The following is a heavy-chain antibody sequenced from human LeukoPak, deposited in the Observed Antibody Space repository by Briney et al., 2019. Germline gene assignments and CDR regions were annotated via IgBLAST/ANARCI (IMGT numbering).Heavy chain of an antibody. V-gene: IGHV4-38-2*02. CDR2: IYHSGTT. CDR3: ARALYYYETSGYTFDS. CDR1: NSSIRSDYY. D-gene: IGHD3-22*01. J-gene: IGHJ4*02. Sequence: SETLSLPCSLSNSSIRSDYYWGWIRQSPGKGLEWIGSIYHSGTTHYYPSLKNRVSMSIDTSRNQFSLQLNSVTAADTAVYYCARALYYYETSGYTFDSWGRGTLVTVSS.